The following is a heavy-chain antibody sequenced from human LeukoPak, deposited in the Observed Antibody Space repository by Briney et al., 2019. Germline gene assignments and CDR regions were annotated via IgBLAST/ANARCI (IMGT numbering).Heavy chain of an antibody. Sequence: SETLSLTCTVSGGSISNNNYYWGWIRQPPGKGLEWIGTIFHSGSTYYNPSLKSRITISVDTSKNQFSLKLSSVIAADTAVYYCARERSSTSAVGDPWGQGTLVTVSS. J-gene: IGHJ5*02. CDR3: ARERSSTSAVGDP. CDR2: IFHSGST. V-gene: IGHV4-39*07. CDR1: GGSISNNNYY. D-gene: IGHD2-2*01.